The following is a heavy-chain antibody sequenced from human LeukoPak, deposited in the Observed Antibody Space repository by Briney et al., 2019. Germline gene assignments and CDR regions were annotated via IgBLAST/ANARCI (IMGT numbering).Heavy chain of an antibody. CDR2: ISYDGSNK. Sequence: GGSLRLSCAASGFTFSSYAMHWVRQAPGKGLEWVAVISYDGSNKYYADSVKGRFTISRDNSKNTLYLQMNSLRAEDTAVYYCARTSSRYAFDIWGQGTMVTVSS. J-gene: IGHJ3*02. V-gene: IGHV3-30*14. D-gene: IGHD6-13*01. CDR3: ARTSSRYAFDI. CDR1: GFTFSSYA.